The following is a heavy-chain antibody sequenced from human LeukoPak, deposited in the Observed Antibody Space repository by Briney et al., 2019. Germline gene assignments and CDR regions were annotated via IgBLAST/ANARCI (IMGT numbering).Heavy chain of an antibody. CDR1: GFTFSSYS. V-gene: IGHV3-23*01. CDR2: ISGSGGST. D-gene: IGHD6-19*01. CDR3: ARDALSGWYEASDAFDI. J-gene: IGHJ3*02. Sequence: GGSLRLSCAASGFTFSSYSMNWVRQAPGKGLEWVSAISGSGGSTYYADSVKGRFTISRDNSKNTLYLQMNSLRAEDTAVYYCARDALSGWYEASDAFDIWGQGTMVTVSS.